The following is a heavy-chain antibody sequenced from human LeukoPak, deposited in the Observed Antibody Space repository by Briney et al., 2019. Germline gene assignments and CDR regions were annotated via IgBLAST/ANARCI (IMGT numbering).Heavy chain of an antibody. V-gene: IGHV3-7*01. Sequence: PGGSLRLSCAASGFTFSSYWMSWVRQAPGKGLEWVANIKQDGSEKYYVDSVKGRFTIFRDNAKNSLYLQMNSLRAEDTAVYYCARDHRYYYDSSGYYGYYYYYGMDVWGQGTTVTVSS. CDR1: GFTFSSYW. J-gene: IGHJ6*02. D-gene: IGHD3-22*01. CDR3: ARDHRYYYDSSGYYGYYYYYGMDV. CDR2: IKQDGSEK.